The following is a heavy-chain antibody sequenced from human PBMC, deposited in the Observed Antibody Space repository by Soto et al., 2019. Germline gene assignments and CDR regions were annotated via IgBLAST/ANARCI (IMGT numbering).Heavy chain of an antibody. CDR2: ISGSAVTT. CDR3: AKDMWWERPLDNYGMDV. D-gene: IGHD2-21*01. V-gene: IGHV3-23*01. J-gene: IGHJ6*02. Sequence: GGSLRLSCAASGFSFSDFAMNWVRQAPGKGLEWVSSISGSAVTTYYADTVKGRFTISRDNVESILYLQMDSLRADDTGVYYCAKDMWWERPLDNYGMDVRGQGTTVTVSS. CDR1: GFSFSDFA.